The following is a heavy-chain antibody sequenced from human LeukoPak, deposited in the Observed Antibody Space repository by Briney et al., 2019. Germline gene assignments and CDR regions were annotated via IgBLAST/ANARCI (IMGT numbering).Heavy chain of an antibody. V-gene: IGHV4-39*01. CDR3: ARHRYRSGSDWIDP. D-gene: IGHD1-26*01. J-gene: IGHJ5*02. Sequence: SETLSLTCTVSGGSISSRSYYWGWIRQPPGKGLVWIGKISDSGNSYYSPSLRSRVTISIDTSKNQFSLKLSSVTAADTAVYYCARHRYRSGSDWIDPWGQGTLVTVSS. CDR1: GGSISSRSYY. CDR2: ISDSGNS.